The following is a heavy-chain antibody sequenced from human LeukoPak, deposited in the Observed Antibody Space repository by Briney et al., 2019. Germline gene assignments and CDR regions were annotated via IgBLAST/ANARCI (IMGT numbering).Heavy chain of an antibody. D-gene: IGHD2-21*02. CDR1: GFTFGDYA. J-gene: IGHJ4*02. V-gene: IGHV3-49*04. CDR2: IRSKAYGGTT. CDR3: TRRSSYCGGDCYYNY. Sequence: PGGSLRLSCTASGFTFGDYAMSWVRQAPGKGLEWVGFIRSKAYGGTTEYAASVKGRFTISRDDSKSIAYLQMNSLKTEDTAVYYCTRRSSYCGGDCYYNYWGQGTLVTVSS.